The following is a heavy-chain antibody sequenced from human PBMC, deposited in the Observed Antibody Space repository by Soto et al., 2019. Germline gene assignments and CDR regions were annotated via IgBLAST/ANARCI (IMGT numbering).Heavy chain of an antibody. CDR3: ARGGLATIALKIRRGGFDY. Sequence: QVQLQQWGAGLLKPSETLSLTCAVYGGSFSGYYWSWIRQPPGKGLEWIGEINHSGSTNYNPSLKSRVTISVDTSKNQFSLKLSSVTAADTAVYYCARGGLATIALKIRRGGFDYWGQGTLVTVSS. CDR1: GGSFSGYY. J-gene: IGHJ4*02. CDR2: INHSGST. D-gene: IGHD5-12*01. V-gene: IGHV4-34*01.